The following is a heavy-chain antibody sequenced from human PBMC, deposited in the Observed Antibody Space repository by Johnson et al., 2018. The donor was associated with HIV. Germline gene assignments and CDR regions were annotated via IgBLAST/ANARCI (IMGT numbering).Heavy chain of an antibody. CDR2: ISYDGSNK. Sequence: VQVVESGGGVVQPGRSLRLSCAVSGFTFSSYAMHWVRQATGKGLEWVAVISYDGSNKYYADSVKGRFTISRDNSKNTLYLQMNSLRAEDTAVYYCARGGYELFLNNAFDIWGQGTLVTVSA. V-gene: IGHV3-30*04. J-gene: IGHJ3*02. D-gene: IGHD1-1*01. CDR1: GFTFSSYA. CDR3: ARGGYELFLNNAFDI.